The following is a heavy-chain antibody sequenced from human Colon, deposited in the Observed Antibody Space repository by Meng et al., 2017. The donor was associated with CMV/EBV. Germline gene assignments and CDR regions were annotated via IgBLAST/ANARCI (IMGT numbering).Heavy chain of an antibody. CDR1: GYRFIDYY. Sequence: ASVKVSCKASGYRFIDYYIHWVRQAPGQELEWMGLINPKSGYTDYAQKFQGRVTLTRDTSITTAYMELINLISDDTALYYCARVSCSTSSCFDFFGYWGRETLVTVSS. D-gene: IGHD2-2*01. V-gene: IGHV1-2*02. CDR2: INPKSGYT. J-gene: IGHJ4*02. CDR3: ARVSCSTSSCFDFFGY.